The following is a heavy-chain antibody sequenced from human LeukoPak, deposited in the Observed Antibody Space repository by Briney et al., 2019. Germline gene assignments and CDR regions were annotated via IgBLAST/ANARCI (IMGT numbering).Heavy chain of an antibody. CDR2: INPNSGGT. CDR3: ARELADLNKAFDF. Sequence: ASVKVSCKASGYTFTGYLMHWVRQAPGQGLEWVGCINPNSGGTKYASKFQGRVTMTRDTSTSTAYMDLSSPRSDDTAVYYCARELADLNKAFDFWGQGTLVTVSS. V-gene: IGHV1-2*02. CDR1: GYTFTGYL. J-gene: IGHJ4*02.